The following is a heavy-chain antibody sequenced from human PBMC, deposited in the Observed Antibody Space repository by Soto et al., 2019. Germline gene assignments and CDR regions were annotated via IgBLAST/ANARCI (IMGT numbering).Heavy chain of an antibody. CDR1: GGSIGSYF. CDR2: ICYSGST. J-gene: IGHJ4*02. CDR3: AIGVRYFDY. D-gene: IGHD3-10*01. V-gene: IGHV4-59*01. Sequence: SETLSLTCTVSGGSIGSYFWSWIRQPPGKGLEWIGYICYSGSTNYNPSLKSRVTISVDTSKNQFSLKLSSVTAADTAMYYCAIGVRYFDYWGQGTLVTVSS.